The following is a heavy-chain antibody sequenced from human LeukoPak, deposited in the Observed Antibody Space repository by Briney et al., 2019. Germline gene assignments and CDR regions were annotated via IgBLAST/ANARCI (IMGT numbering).Heavy chain of an antibody. V-gene: IGHV4-30-4*01. CDR1: GGSISSGDYY. J-gene: IGHJ4*02. Sequence: SETLSLTCTVSGGSISSGDYYWSWGRQPPGKGLEWIGYIYYSGSTYYNPSLKSRVAISVDTSKNQFSLKLSSVTAADTAVYYCARVRLGGTDYWGQGTLVTVSS. D-gene: IGHD1-26*01. CDR2: IYYSGST. CDR3: ARVRLGGTDY.